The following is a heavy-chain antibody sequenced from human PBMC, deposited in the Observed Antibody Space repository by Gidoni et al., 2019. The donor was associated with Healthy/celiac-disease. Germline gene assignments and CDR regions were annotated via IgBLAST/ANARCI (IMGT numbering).Heavy chain of an antibody. J-gene: IGHJ3*02. CDR1: CCSISSSNW. CDR3: ARGHITMSGFGGLAFDI. Sequence: QVQLQESGPGLVKPSGTLSLTCAVSCCSISSSNWWSWVRQPPGKGLEWIGEIYHSGSTHYTPSLKSRVTISVDKSKNQFSLKLSSVTAADTAVYYCARGHITMSGFGGLAFDIWGQGTMVTVSS. D-gene: IGHD3-10*02. V-gene: IGHV4-4*02. CDR2: IYHSGST.